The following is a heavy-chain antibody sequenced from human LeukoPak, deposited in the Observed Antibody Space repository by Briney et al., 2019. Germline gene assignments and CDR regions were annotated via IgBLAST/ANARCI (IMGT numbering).Heavy chain of an antibody. CDR3: ARAPTSVSNPYYFDY. Sequence: GESLKISCKGSGSSFTSYWIGWVRQMPGKGLEWMGIIYPGDSDTRYSPSFQGQVTISADKSITTAYLQWSSLKASDTAMYYCARAPTSVSNPYYFDYWGQGALVTVSS. CDR1: GSSFTSYW. V-gene: IGHV5-51*01. J-gene: IGHJ4*02. D-gene: IGHD4-11*01. CDR2: IYPGDSDT.